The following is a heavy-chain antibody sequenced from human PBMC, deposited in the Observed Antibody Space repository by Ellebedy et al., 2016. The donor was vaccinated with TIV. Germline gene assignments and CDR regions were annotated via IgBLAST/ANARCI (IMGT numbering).Heavy chain of an antibody. CDR2: ISYDGSNK. CDR1: GVTFSSYG. D-gene: IGHD3-10*01. CDR3: AKDGSRPVWFGELEPQV. Sequence: GESLKISXAASGVTFSSYGMHWVRQAPGKGLEWVAVISYDGSNKYYADSVKGRFTISRDNSKNTLYLQMNSLRAEDTAVYYCAKDGSRPVWFGELEPQVWGQGTTVTVSS. J-gene: IGHJ6*02. V-gene: IGHV3-30*18.